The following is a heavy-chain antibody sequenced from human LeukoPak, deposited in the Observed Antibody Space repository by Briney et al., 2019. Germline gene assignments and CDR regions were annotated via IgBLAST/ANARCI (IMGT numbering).Heavy chain of an antibody. D-gene: IGHD5-24*01. V-gene: IGHV3-7*03. CDR3: ARDPPRHVQVPCY. CDR2: IKQDGSEK. J-gene: IGHJ4*02. Sequence: GGSLRLSCATSGFTFSSYWMTWVRQAPGKGLEWVANIKQDGSEKNYVDSVKGRFTISRDNSKNSLYLQMNSLRAEDTAVYYCARDPPRHVQVPCYWSQGTRVTVSS. CDR1: GFTFSSYW.